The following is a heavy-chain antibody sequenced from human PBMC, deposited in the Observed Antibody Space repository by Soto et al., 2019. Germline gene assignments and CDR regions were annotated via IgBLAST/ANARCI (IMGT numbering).Heavy chain of an antibody. J-gene: IGHJ4*02. CDR3: AADSRYCSGGNCEDY. CDR2: IVVGSGHT. CDR1: GFTFTSSA. D-gene: IGHD2-15*01. Sequence: QMQLVQSGPEVKKPGTSVKVSCKASGFTFTSSAMQWVRQARGQRLEWIGWIVVGSGHTNYGQKFQERVTITRDMSTSTAYMELSSLRSEDTAVYYFAADSRYCSGGNCEDYWGQGTLVTVSS. V-gene: IGHV1-58*02.